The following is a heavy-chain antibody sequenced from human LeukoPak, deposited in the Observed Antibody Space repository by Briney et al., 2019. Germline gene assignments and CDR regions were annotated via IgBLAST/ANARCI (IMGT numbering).Heavy chain of an antibody. CDR1: GFTFSSYW. CDR3: AREYYDFWSGYSSYNWFDP. J-gene: IGHJ5*02. CDR2: TKQDGSEK. V-gene: IGHV3-7*01. Sequence: GGSLRLSCAASGFTFSSYWMSWVRQAPGKGLEWVANTKQDGSEKYYVDSVKGRFTISRDNAKNSLYLQMNSLRAEDTAVYYCAREYYDFWSGYSSYNWFDPWGQGTLVTVSS. D-gene: IGHD3-3*01.